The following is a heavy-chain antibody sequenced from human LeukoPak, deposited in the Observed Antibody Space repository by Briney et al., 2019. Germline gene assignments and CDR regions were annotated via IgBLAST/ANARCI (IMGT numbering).Heavy chain of an antibody. CDR1: GFIFSDYY. Sequence: GSLRLSCAASGFIFSDYYMSWIRQAPGKGLEWVSYISTSGNTIYYADSVKGRFTISRDNAKNSLYLQMNSLRAEDTAVYYCVSNGAVAGIGDLDYWGQGTLVTVSS. V-gene: IGHV3-11*04. CDR2: ISTSGNTI. J-gene: IGHJ4*02. D-gene: IGHD6-19*01. CDR3: VSNGAVAGIGDLDY.